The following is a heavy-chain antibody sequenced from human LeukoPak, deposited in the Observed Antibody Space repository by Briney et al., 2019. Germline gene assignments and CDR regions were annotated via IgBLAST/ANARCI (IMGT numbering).Heavy chain of an antibody. CDR1: GFTFSSYA. D-gene: IGHD1-26*01. V-gene: IGHV3-23*01. Sequence: GGSLRHSCAASGFTFSSYAMSWVRQAPGKGLEWVSAISGSGGSTYYADSVKGRFTISRDNSKNTLYLQMNSLRAEDTAVYYCARDTSGSYFFDYWGQGTLVTVSS. CDR2: ISGSGGST. CDR3: ARDTSGSYFFDY. J-gene: IGHJ4*02.